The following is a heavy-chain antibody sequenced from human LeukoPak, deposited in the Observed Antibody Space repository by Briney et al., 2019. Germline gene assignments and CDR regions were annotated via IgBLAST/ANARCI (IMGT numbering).Heavy chain of an antibody. Sequence: PSETLSLTCAVYGGSCSGYYWSWIRQPPGKGLEWIGEINHSGSTNYNPSLKRRVTTSVDTSKNQFCLKLSSVAAADTAVYYCARDHLGYSGSYYAFDIWGQGTMVTVSS. CDR1: GGSCSGYY. D-gene: IGHD1-26*01. CDR2: INHSGST. J-gene: IGHJ3*02. CDR3: ARDHLGYSGSYYAFDI. V-gene: IGHV4-34*01.